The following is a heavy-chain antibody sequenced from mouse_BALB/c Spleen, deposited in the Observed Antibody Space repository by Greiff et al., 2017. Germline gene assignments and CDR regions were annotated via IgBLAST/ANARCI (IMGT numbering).Heavy chain of an antibody. CDR2: IWSGGST. J-gene: IGHJ2*01. CDR1: GFSLTSYG. CDR3: ARNNRYFDY. Sequence: VQLQESGPGLVQPSQSLSITCTVSGFSLTSYGVHWVRQSPGKGLEWLGVIWSGGSTDYNAAFISRLGISKDNSKSQVFFKMNSLQANDTAIYYSARNNRYFDYWGQGTTLTVSS. V-gene: IGHV2-2*02.